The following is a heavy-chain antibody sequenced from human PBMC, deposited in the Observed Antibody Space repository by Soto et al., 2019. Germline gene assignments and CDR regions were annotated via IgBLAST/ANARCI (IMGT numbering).Heavy chain of an antibody. D-gene: IGHD3-22*01. CDR2: LYYGRTA. Sequence: QVQLQESGPGLVKPSATLSLTCAVSGDSISSYYCMWIRQPPGKGLESIGYLYYGRTANYNPSLKSRVTLSVDTSTNQCSLTLSSMTAADTAVYYCALRSMAVVPEYWGQGTLVTVSS. CDR3: ALRSMAVVPEY. V-gene: IGHV4-59*01. J-gene: IGHJ4*02. CDR1: GDSISSYY.